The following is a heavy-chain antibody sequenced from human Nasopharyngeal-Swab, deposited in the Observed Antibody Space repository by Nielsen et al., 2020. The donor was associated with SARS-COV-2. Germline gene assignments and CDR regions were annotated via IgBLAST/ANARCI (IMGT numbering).Heavy chain of an antibody. CDR2: ISGAGTST. CDR3: AKGLAAARPYYFDY. CDR1: GFNFSTSV. Sequence: GESLKISCAASGFNFSTSVMSRVRQAPGEGLEWVSAISGAGTSTYYADSVKGRFTISRDNSKNTLYLQLNSLRVEDTAVYYCAKGLAAARPYYFDYWGQGILVTVSS. D-gene: IGHD6-6*01. V-gene: IGHV3-23*01. J-gene: IGHJ4*02.